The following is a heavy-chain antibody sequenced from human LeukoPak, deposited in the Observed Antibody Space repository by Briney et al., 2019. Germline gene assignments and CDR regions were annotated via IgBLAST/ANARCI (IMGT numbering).Heavy chain of an antibody. CDR3: ARGARWAYYFDY. V-gene: IGHV3-21*04. J-gene: IGHJ4*02. CDR2: ISSSSSYI. D-gene: IGHD4-23*01. Sequence: GGSLRLSCAASGFTFSSYSMNWVRQAPGKGLEWVSSISSSSSYIYYADSVKGRFTISRDNANNSVFLQMNNLRAEDSAIYYCARGARWAYYFDYWGQGSLVTVSS. CDR1: GFTFSSYS.